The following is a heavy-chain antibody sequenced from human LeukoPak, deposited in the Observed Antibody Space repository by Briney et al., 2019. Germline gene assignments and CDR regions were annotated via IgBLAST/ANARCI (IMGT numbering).Heavy chain of an antibody. Sequence: GGSLRLSCAASGFAFSNYAMNWVRQAPGKGLEWVSSISGAGDNTYYAESVKGRFTISRDNSKNTVFLQMNSLRAEDTAVFYCAKRSGYTTGWFFDFWGQGTLVTVSS. CDR2: ISGAGDNT. D-gene: IGHD6-19*01. J-gene: IGHJ4*02. V-gene: IGHV3-23*01. CDR1: GFAFSNYA. CDR3: AKRSGYTTGWFFDF.